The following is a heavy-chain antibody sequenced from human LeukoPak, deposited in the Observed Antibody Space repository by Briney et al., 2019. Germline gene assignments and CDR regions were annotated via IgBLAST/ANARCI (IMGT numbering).Heavy chain of an antibody. CDR2: IRYDGNNQ. CDR3: AKGDYYGSGLDY. V-gene: IGHV3-30*02. J-gene: IGHJ4*02. D-gene: IGHD3-10*01. CDR1: GFTFSNFA. Sequence: GSLRLSCAAAGFTFSNFAMPWVRQAPGKGLEWVAFIRYDGNNQYYANSVKGRFTISRDNSKNTLYLQMNSLRAEDTAVYYCAKGDYYGSGLDYWGQGNLVTVSS.